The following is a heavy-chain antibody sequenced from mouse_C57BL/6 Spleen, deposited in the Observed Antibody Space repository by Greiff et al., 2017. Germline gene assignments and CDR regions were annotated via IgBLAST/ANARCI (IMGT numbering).Heavy chain of an antibody. V-gene: IGHV1-26*01. CDR2: INPNNGGT. CDR3: ARRGMGLRSMDY. J-gene: IGHJ4*01. CDR1: GYTFTDYY. Sequence: EVMLQQSGPELVKPGASVKISCKASGYTFTDYYMNWVKQSHGKSLEWIGDINPNNGGTSYNQKFKGKATLTVDKSSSTAYMELRSLTSEDSAVYYCARRGMGLRSMDYWGQGTSVTVSS. D-gene: IGHD2-2*01.